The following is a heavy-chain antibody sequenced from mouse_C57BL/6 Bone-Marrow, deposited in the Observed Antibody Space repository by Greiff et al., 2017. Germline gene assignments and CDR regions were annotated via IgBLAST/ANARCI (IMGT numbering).Heavy chain of an antibody. CDR1: GYTFTSYG. Sequence: LVESGAELARPGASVKLSCKAPGYTFTSYGISWVKQRTGQGLEWIGEIYPRSGNTYYNEKFKGKATLTADKSSSTAYMELRSLTSEDSAVYFCAREPPYYYGSSLFAYWGQGTLVTVSA. D-gene: IGHD1-1*01. CDR3: AREPPYYYGSSLFAY. CDR2: IYPRSGNT. J-gene: IGHJ3*01. V-gene: IGHV1-81*01.